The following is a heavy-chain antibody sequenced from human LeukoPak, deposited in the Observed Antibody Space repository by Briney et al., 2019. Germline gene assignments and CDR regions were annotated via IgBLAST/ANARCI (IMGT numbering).Heavy chain of an antibody. V-gene: IGHV4-34*01. J-gene: IGHJ4*02. CDR1: AGSFSGYY. CDR2: INHSGST. Sequence: SETLSLTCAVYAGSFSGYYWSWIRQPPGKGLEWIGEINHSGSTNYNRSLKSRVTISVDTSKNQFSLKLSSVTAADTAVYYCARGGYYYGSGSYDFDYWGQGTLVTVSS. D-gene: IGHD3-10*01. CDR3: ARGGYYYGSGSYDFDY.